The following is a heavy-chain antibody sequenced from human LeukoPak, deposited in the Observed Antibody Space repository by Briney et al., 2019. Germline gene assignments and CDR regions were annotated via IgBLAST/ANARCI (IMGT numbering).Heavy chain of an antibody. V-gene: IGHV4-31*03. Sequence: PSETLSLTCTVSGGSISSGGYYWSWIRQHPGKGLEWIGYIYYSGSTYYNPSLKSRVTISVDTSKNQFSLKLSSVTAADTAVYYCAREDSGSYNYWGQGTLVTVSS. D-gene: IGHD1-26*01. J-gene: IGHJ4*02. CDR3: AREDSGSYNY. CDR1: GGSISSGGYY. CDR2: IYYSGST.